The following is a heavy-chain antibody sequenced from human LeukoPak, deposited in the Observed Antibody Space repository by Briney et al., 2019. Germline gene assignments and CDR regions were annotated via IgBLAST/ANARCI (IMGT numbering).Heavy chain of an antibody. J-gene: IGHJ4*02. CDR1: GGSISSSPYY. Sequence: SETLSLTCTVSGGSISSSPYYWGWIRQPPGKGLEWIGSIFYSGTTYYNPSLERRATISVDTSKNQYSLKLSSVTAADTAVYYCARAAPNYYDSSGSLRNPYFDYWGQGTLVTVSS. CDR2: IFYSGTT. D-gene: IGHD3-22*01. CDR3: ARAAPNYYDSSGSLRNPYFDY. V-gene: IGHV4-39*01.